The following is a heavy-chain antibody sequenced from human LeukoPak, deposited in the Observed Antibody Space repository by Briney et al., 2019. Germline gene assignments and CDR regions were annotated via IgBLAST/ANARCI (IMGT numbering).Heavy chain of an antibody. CDR2: ISSSSSYI. CDR3: ARPDEQQLVRDAFDI. J-gene: IGHJ3*02. D-gene: IGHD6-13*01. Sequence: PGGSLRLSCAASGFTFSSYSMNWVRQAPGKGLEWVSSISSSSSYIYYADSVKGRFTISRDNAKNSVYLQMNSLRAEDTAVYYCARPDEQQLVRDAFDIWGQGTMVTVSS. V-gene: IGHV3-21*01. CDR1: GFTFSSYS.